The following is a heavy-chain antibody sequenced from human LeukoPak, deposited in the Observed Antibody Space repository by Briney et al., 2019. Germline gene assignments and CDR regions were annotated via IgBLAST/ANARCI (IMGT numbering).Heavy chain of an antibody. Sequence: GASVKVSCKASGYTFTSYYMHSVPQAPGQGLEWMGIINHSGGWTSYAQKFQGRVTMTRDMSTSTVYMELGSLRSEDTGVYCCVRLPVGATSWSDYWGQGALVTVSS. J-gene: IGHJ4*02. CDR2: INHSGGWT. V-gene: IGHV1-46*01. D-gene: IGHD1-26*01. CDR3: VRLPVGATSWSDY. CDR1: GYTFTSYY.